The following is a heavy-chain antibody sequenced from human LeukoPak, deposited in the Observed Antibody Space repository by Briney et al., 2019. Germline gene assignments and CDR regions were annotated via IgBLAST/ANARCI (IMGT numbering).Heavy chain of an antibody. CDR1: GFTFSSYA. J-gene: IGHJ3*02. Sequence: PGGSLRLSCAASGFTFSSYAMSWVRQAPGKGLEWVSAISGSGGSTYYADSVKGRFTISRDNAKNSLYLQMNSLRAEDTAVYYCARDPKLHDAFDIWGEGTMVTVSS. CDR3: ARDPKLHDAFDI. V-gene: IGHV3-23*01. CDR2: ISGSGGST.